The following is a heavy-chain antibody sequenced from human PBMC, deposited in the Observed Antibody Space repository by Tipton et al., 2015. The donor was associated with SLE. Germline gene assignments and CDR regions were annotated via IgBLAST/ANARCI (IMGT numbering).Heavy chain of an antibody. CDR1: GGSISSGTYY. V-gene: IGHV4-61*02. CDR3: ARDEYRYDATGYHLLGHFDF. J-gene: IGHJ4*02. CDR2: IYTFGST. Sequence: TLSLTCTISGGSISSGTYYWNWIRQPAGTGPEWIGRIYTFGSTTYNPSLKNRVTISVDTSKNQFSLKLSSVTAADTAVYCCARDEYRYDATGYHLLGHFDFWGQGTLVTVSS. D-gene: IGHD3-22*01.